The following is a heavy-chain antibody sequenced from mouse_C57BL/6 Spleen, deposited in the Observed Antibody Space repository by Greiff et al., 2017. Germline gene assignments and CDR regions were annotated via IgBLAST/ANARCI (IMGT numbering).Heavy chain of an antibody. Sequence: QVQLQQPGAELVKPGASVKLSCKASGYTFTSYWMHWVKQRPGRGLEWIGRIDPNSGGTKYTEKFKSKATLTVDKPSSTAYMQLSSLTSEDSAVYYGARRATVVATEGWYFDVWGTGTTVTVSS. V-gene: IGHV1-72*01. J-gene: IGHJ1*03. CDR1: GYTFTSYW. D-gene: IGHD1-1*01. CDR2: IDPNSGGT. CDR3: ARRATVVATEGWYFDV.